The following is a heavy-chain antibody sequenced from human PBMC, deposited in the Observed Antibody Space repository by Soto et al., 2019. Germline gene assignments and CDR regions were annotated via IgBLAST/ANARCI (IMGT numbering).Heavy chain of an antibody. J-gene: IGHJ4*02. CDR2: ISGSGGST. CDR1: GFTFSSYA. Sequence: EVQLLESGGGLVQPGGSLRLSCAASGFTFSSYAMSWVRQAPGKGREWVSAISGSGGSTYYADSVKGRFTISRDNSKNTLYLQMNSLRAEDTAVYYCAKDRSPPGFVSGGDYWGQGTLVTVSS. V-gene: IGHV3-23*01. CDR3: AKDRSPPGFVSGGDY. D-gene: IGHD2-21*01.